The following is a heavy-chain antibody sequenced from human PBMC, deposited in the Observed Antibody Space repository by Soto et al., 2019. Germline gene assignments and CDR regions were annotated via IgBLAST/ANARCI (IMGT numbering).Heavy chain of an antibody. CDR1: GGTFSSYA. V-gene: IGHV1-69*13. J-gene: IGHJ5*02. Sequence: ASVKVSCKASGGTFSSYAISWVRQAPGQGLEWMGGIIPIFGTANYAQKFQGRVTITADESTSTAYMELSSLRSEDTAVYYCARDLAGAAAGYNWFDHWGQGTLVTVSS. D-gene: IGHD6-13*01. CDR3: ARDLAGAAAGYNWFDH. CDR2: IIPIFGTA.